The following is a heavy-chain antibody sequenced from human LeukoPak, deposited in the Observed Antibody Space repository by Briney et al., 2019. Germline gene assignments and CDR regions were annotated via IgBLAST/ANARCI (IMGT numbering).Heavy chain of an antibody. J-gene: IGHJ4*02. D-gene: IGHD1-26*01. CDR1: GYTFTSYY. V-gene: IGHV1-46*01. Sequence: ASVKVSCKASGYTFTSYYMHWVRQAPGQGLEWMGIINPSGGSTSYAQKFQGRVTITADESTSTAYMALSSLRSEDTAVCYCARGAAPAILIDYWGQGTLVTVSS. CDR2: INPSGGST. CDR3: ARGAAPAILIDY.